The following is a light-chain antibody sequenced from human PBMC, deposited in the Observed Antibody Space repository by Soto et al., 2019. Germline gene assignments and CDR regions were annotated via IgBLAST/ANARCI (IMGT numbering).Light chain of an antibody. CDR3: QQRSNWPPGT. Sequence: EIVLTQSPATLCVSPGEGATLSCRASQSISSNLAWYQQKPGQAPRLLIYGASTRATGIPARFSGSGSGTDFTLTISSLEPEDFAVYYCQQRSNWPPGTFGGGTKVDIK. J-gene: IGKJ4*01. V-gene: IGKV3-11*01. CDR1: QSISSN. CDR2: GAS.